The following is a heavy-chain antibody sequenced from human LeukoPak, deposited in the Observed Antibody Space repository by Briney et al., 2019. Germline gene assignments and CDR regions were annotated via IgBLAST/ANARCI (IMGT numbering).Heavy chain of an antibody. Sequence: SETLSLTCAVYGGSFSGYYWSWIRQPPGKGLKWIGEINHSGTTNYNPSLKSRVTISLGTSKSQFSLMLSSVTAADTAVYYCARGKYDSGGYYLDYWGQGTLVTVSS. CDR3: ARGKYDSGGYYLDY. CDR2: INHSGTT. V-gene: IGHV4-34*01. D-gene: IGHD3-22*01. CDR1: GGSFSGYY. J-gene: IGHJ4*02.